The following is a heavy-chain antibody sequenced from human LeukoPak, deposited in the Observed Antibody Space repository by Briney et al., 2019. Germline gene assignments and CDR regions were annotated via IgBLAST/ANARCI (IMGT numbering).Heavy chain of an antibody. J-gene: IGHJ5*02. CDR3: AREVDTAGNNWFDP. Sequence: PSETLSLTCAVYGGSFSGYYWSWIRQPPGKGLEWIGYIYYSGSTNYNPSLKSRVTISVDTSKNQFSLKLSSVTAADTAVYYCAREVDTAGNNWFDPWGQGTLVTVSS. CDR2: IYYSGST. V-gene: IGHV4-59*01. CDR1: GGSFSGYY. D-gene: IGHD5-18*01.